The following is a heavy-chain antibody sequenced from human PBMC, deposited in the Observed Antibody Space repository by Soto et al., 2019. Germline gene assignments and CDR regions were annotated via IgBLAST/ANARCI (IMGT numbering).Heavy chain of an antibody. J-gene: IGHJ6*02. CDR1: GYSFTSYW. CDR3: ATLSDNYYDSSGKHYYGMDV. CDR2: IDPSDSYT. V-gene: IGHV5-10-1*01. Sequence: RGESLKISCKGSGYSFTSYWISWVRQMPGKGLEWMGRIDPSDSYTNYSPSFQGHVTISADKSISTAYLQWSSLKASDTAMYYCATLSDNYYDSSGKHYYGMDVWGQGTTVTVS. D-gene: IGHD3-22*01.